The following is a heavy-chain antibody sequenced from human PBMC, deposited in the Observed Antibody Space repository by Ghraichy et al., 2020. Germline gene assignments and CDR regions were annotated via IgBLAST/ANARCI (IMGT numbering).Heavy chain of an antibody. V-gene: IGHV4-39*01. CDR1: GGSITSSNYY. CDR2: IHHSGST. Sequence: SCAVSGGSITSSNYYWGWIRQTPGKGLEWIGSIHHSGSTYYNPSLKSRLTISADTSKNQFSLKLSSVTAADTAVYYCAGSFTVIRYFDLWGRGTLVTVSS. D-gene: IGHD4-23*01. CDR3: AGSFTVIRYFDL. J-gene: IGHJ2*01.